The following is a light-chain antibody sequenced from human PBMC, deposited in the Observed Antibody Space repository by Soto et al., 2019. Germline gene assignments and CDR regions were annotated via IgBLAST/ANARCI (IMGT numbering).Light chain of an antibody. CDR1: QSLLHSNGYNY. Sequence: DIVMTQSPLSLFVTPGEPASISCRSSQSLLHSNGYNYVDWYVQRPGQSPKLLIYLGSTRASWVPDRFSGSVSATDFTLKISRVEAEDVAVYYCMQGLQILFPFGPGTTVDFK. CDR3: MQGLQILFP. CDR2: LGS. J-gene: IGKJ3*01. V-gene: IGKV2-28*01.